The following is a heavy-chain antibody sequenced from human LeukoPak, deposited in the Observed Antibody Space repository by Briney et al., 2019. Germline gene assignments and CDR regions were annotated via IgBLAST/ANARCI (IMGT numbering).Heavy chain of an antibody. CDR2: TYYSGST. CDR1: GGSISSSYYY. J-gene: IGHJ4*02. V-gene: IGHV4-39*01. Sequence: SETLSLTCTVSGGSISSSYYYWGWIRQPPGKGLEWIGSTYYSGSTYYRPSLKSRVTISADMSTNQFSLKLNSVTTTDTAVYYCARGNILTGYYTLYYVDSWGQGTLVTVSS. CDR3: ARGNILTGYYTLYYVDS. D-gene: IGHD3-9*01.